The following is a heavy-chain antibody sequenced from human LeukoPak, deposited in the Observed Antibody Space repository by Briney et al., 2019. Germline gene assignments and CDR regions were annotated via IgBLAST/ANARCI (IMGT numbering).Heavy chain of an antibody. V-gene: IGHV3-64D*06. CDR3: VKDVSGSYSFDY. D-gene: IGHD1-26*01. Sequence: PGGSLRLSCSASGFTFSTYAMHWVRQAPGKGLEYVSSINTNGGSAYYAGSVKGRFTISRDNSKNTPYLQMSSLRPEDTAVYYCVKDVSGSYSFDYWGQGTLVTVSS. J-gene: IGHJ4*02. CDR2: INTNGGSA. CDR1: GFTFSTYA.